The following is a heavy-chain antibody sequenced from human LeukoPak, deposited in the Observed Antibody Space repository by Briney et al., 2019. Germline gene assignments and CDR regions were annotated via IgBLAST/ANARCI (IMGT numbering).Heavy chain of an antibody. V-gene: IGHV4-59*01. J-gene: IGHJ4*02. CDR1: GGSISGSY. D-gene: IGHD4-17*01. CDR2: MYNSGST. CDR3: ARGIESYGDYGY. Sequence: PSETLSLTCTVSGGSISGSYWSWIRQPPGKGLEWIAYMYNSGSTNYNPSLKSRVTISIDTSKNQFSLKLSSLTAADTAIYYCARGIESYGDYGYWGQGILVTVSS.